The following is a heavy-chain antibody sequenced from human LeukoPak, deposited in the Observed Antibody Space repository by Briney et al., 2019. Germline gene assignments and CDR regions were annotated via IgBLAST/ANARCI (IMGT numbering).Heavy chain of an antibody. CDR3: ARVYNSYFFDY. CDR1: GFTFSSYG. CDR2: ISYDGSDK. J-gene: IGHJ4*02. D-gene: IGHD5-24*01. V-gene: IGHV3-30*06. Sequence: GRSLRLSCAASGFTFSSYGMHWVRQAPGKGQEWVAFISYDGSDKYYAESVKGRFTISRDKSKNTLYLQMNSLTSDDTSIYYCARVYNSYFFDYWGQGTLVTVSS.